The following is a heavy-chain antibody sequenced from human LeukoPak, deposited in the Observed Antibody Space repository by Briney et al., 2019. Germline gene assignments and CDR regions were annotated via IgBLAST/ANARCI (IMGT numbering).Heavy chain of an antibody. CDR2: ISYIGGT. CDR3: ARDLVTVTKGFDI. V-gene: IGHV4-59*11. CDR1: GDSSSSHY. J-gene: IGHJ3*02. Sequence: SETLSLTCTVSGDSSSSHYWTWIRQPPGKGLEWIGYISYIGGTNYNPSLKSRVTISIDTSKNQFSLKLSSVTAADTAVYYCARDLVTVTKGFDIWGQGTMVSVSS. D-gene: IGHD4-17*01.